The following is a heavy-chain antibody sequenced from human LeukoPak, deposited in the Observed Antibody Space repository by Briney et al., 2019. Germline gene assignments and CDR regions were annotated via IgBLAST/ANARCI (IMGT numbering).Heavy chain of an antibody. J-gene: IGHJ4*02. V-gene: IGHV3-7*04. CDR3: TRVGYIDEGIDY. D-gene: IGHD5-24*01. CDR2: IKQDGSKK. Sequence: GGSLRFSCVASGFPFSSYWMTWVRQAPGKGLEWVANIKQDGSKKSYVDSVKGRFTISRDNAKNSLYLQMNSLRAEDTAIYYCTRVGYIDEGIDYWGKGTLVTVSS. CDR1: GFPFSSYW.